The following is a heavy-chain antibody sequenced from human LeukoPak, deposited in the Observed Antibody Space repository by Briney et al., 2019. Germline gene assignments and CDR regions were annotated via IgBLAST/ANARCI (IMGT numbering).Heavy chain of an antibody. Sequence: GGSLRLSCAASGFTVSNNYMSWVRQAPGKGLEWVSVIYSGGSTYYADSVKGRFTISRDNSKNTLYLQMNSLRAEDTAVYYCAKDIVGATRWFDPWGQGTLVTVSS. CDR2: IYSGGST. V-gene: IGHV3-53*01. D-gene: IGHD1-26*01. CDR3: AKDIVGATRWFDP. J-gene: IGHJ5*02. CDR1: GFTVSNNY.